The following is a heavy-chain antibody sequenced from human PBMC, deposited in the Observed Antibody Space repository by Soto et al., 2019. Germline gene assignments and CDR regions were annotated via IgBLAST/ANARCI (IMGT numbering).Heavy chain of an antibody. V-gene: IGHV1-2*04. Sequence: ASVKVSCKASGYTFTGYYMHWVRQAPGQGLEWMGWINPNSGGTNYAQKFQGWVTMTRDTSISTAYMELSRLRSDDTAVYYCARAPMGWELLYYDGMDVWGQGSTVTGS. CDR3: ARAPMGWELLYYDGMDV. D-gene: IGHD1-26*01. CDR2: INPNSGGT. J-gene: IGHJ6*02. CDR1: GYTFTGYY.